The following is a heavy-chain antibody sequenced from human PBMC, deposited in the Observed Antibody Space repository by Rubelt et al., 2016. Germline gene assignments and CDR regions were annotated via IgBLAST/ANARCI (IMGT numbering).Heavy chain of an antibody. CDR2: NPSGGST. V-gene: IGHV1-46*03. Sequence: NPSGGSTSYAQKFQGRVTMTRDTSTSTVYMELRSLRSEDTAVYYCARDSVAYCGGDCYSYFDYWGQGTLVTASS. CDR3: ARDSVAYCGGDCYSYFDY. J-gene: IGHJ4*02. D-gene: IGHD2-21*02.